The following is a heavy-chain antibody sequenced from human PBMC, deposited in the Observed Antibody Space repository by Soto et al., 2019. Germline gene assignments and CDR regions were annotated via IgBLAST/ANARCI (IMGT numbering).Heavy chain of an antibody. Sequence: GSLRLSCAASGFTFSSYAMNWVRQAPGKGLEWVSSISGSGGDTYYTDSVKGRFTISRDNSKNTLYLQMNSLRAEDTAVYYCAKMGYCISTSCFTYFDYWGQGSLVTVSS. V-gene: IGHV3-23*01. CDR2: ISGSGGDT. D-gene: IGHD2-2*02. J-gene: IGHJ4*02. CDR3: AKMGYCISTSCFTYFDY. CDR1: GFTFSSYA.